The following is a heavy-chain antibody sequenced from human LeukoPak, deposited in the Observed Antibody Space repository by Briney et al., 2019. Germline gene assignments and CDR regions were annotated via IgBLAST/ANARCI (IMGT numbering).Heavy chain of an antibody. V-gene: IGHV1-69*13. Sequence: SVKVSCKASGGTFSSYAISWVRQAPGQGLEWMGGITPMFGTAKYAQKFQGRVTITADESTSTAYMELSSLRSEDTAVYYCASDSSEFRSLIFHWGQGTLVTVSS. J-gene: IGHJ1*01. D-gene: IGHD3-9*01. CDR1: GGTFSSYA. CDR3: ASDSSEFRSLIFH. CDR2: ITPMFGTA.